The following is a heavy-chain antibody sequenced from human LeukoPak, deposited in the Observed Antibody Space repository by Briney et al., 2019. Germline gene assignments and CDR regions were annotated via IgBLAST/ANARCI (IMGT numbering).Heavy chain of an antibody. V-gene: IGHV3-74*01. CDR3: VRDLGGRSGH. CDR1: GFTFSSNW. D-gene: IGHD1-26*01. J-gene: IGHJ4*02. Sequence: PGGSLRLSCAASGFTFSSNWMHWVRQAPGKGLVWVSRINEDGSTTNYADSVKGRFNISRDNAKNTLYLQMNSLRAEDTAVYYCVRDLGGRSGHWGQGTLVTVSS. CDR2: INEDGSTT.